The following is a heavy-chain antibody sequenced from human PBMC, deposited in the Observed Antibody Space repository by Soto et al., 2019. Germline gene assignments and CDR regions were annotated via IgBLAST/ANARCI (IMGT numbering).Heavy chain of an antibody. CDR1: GGSFSTYG. CDR2: FIPVFTTA. Sequence: QVQLVQSGAEVKKPGSSVKVSCKASGGSFSTYGISWVRQAPGQGLEWMGGFIPVFTTAKYAQKFQGRVSITADESTYTACTELSSHSPEDTAASFCAKHGVGVSRTTVGHGVLHIWGQGKVVSVSS. V-gene: IGHV1-69*01. J-gene: IGHJ3*02. CDR3: AKHGVGVSRTTVGHGVLHI. D-gene: IGHD4-17*01.